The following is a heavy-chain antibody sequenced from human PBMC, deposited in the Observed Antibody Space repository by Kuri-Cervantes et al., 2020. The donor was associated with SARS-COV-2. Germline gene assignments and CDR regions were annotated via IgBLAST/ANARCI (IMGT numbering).Heavy chain of an antibody. J-gene: IGHJ4*02. CDR2: IRYDGSNK. Sequence: GESLKISCAASGFTFSSYGMHWVRQAPGKGLEWVAFIRYDGSNKYYADSVKGRFTISRDNSKNTLYLQMNSLRAEDTAVYYCAKGHIYTIFGVTPYYFDYWGQGTLVTVSS. D-gene: IGHD3-3*01. CDR1: GFTFSSYG. V-gene: IGHV3-30*02. CDR3: AKGHIYTIFGVTPYYFDY.